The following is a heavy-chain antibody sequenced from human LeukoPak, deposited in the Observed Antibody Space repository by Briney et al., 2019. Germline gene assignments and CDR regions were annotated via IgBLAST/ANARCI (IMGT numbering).Heavy chain of an antibody. Sequence: PGGSLRLSCAASGFTFSDYYISWIRQAPGKGLEWVSYISNSGNTIYYADSVKGRFTISRDNAKNSLYLQMNSLRAEDTAVYYCARGGAVGSGSYYNVWSYYYYMDVWGKGTTVTVSS. CDR3: ARGGAVGSGSYYNVWSYYYYMDV. CDR1: GFTFSDYY. CDR2: ISNSGNTI. V-gene: IGHV3-11*04. D-gene: IGHD3-10*01. J-gene: IGHJ6*03.